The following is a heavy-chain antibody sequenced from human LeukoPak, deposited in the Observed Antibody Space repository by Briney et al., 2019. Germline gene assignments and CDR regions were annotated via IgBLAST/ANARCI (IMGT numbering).Heavy chain of an antibody. D-gene: IGHD3-9*01. Sequence: GGSLRLSCAASGFTFSSYAMNWVRQAPGKGLEWVAGISSGDRTFHAESVKGRFTISRDKSKDTLYLQMNSLRAEDTAEYYCAKDATASPYFHWFDNWGQGTQVIVSS. CDR2: ISSGDRT. CDR3: AKDATASPYFHWFDN. V-gene: IGHV3-23*01. CDR1: GFTFSSYA. J-gene: IGHJ4*02.